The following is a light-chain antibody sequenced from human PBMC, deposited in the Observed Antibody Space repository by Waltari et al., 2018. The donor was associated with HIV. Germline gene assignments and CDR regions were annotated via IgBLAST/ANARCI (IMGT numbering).Light chain of an antibody. V-gene: IGLV2-14*03. Sequence: QSALTQPASVSGSPGQSITISCTGASSDVGGYDYVSWYQQHPGKAPKLMLYEVTNRPSGISNRFSGSKSGNTASLTISGLQAEDEADYYCSSYRSSSTFVFGTGTKVTVL. J-gene: IGLJ1*01. CDR1: SSDVGGYDY. CDR3: SSYRSSSTFV. CDR2: EVT.